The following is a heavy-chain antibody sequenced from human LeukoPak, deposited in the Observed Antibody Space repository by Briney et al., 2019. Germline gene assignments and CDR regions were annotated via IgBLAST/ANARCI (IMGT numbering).Heavy chain of an antibody. J-gene: IGHJ4*02. Sequence: ASVKLSCKASGYTFTSYYIHWVRQAPGQGLEWMGIINPSGGSTTYAQKFQGRVTMTRDMSTSTVYMELSSLRSEDTAVYYCARVLFRYGFMNYFDYWGQGTLVTVSS. CDR1: GYTFTSYY. CDR3: ARVLFRYGFMNYFDY. D-gene: IGHD2-21*01. V-gene: IGHV1-46*01. CDR2: INPSGGST.